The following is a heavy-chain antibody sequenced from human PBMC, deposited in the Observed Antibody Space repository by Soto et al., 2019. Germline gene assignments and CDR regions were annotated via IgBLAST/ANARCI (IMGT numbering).Heavy chain of an antibody. V-gene: IGHV4-30-2*01. CDR3: ARGSGVAAQGELDP. D-gene: IGHD3-3*01. CDR1: GGSISSDSQS. J-gene: IGHJ5*02. CDR2: IYHSGST. Sequence: PSETLSLTCAVSGGSISSDSQSWTWIRQPPGKGLEWIGYIYHSGSTYFNPSLKSRTTMSVDKSKNQFYLKLNSVTAADTAVYYCARGSGVAAQGELDPWGQGNLVTVSS.